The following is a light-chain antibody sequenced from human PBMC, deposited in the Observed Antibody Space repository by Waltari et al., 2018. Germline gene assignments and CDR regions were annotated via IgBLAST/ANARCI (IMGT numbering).Light chain of an antibody. CDR2: AAA. Sequence: VLTQSPGTLSLSPGETATLSCSASQFLSLSRLSWYQQKVGQAPRLLIYAAAYRATGIPDRFSGGGSGTDFSLIITRVEPEDVALYYCQQYGSSVMYTFGQGTKLEI. CDR3: QQYGSSVMYT. J-gene: IGKJ2*01. V-gene: IGKV3-20*01. CDR1: QFLSLSR.